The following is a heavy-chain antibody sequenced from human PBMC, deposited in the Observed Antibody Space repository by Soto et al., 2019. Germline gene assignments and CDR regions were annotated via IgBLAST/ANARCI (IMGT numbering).Heavy chain of an antibody. V-gene: IGHV2-70*04. CDR3: ARMRSDYDGSGLDY. J-gene: IGHJ4*02. CDR1: GFSLSTSGMR. Sequence: SGPTLVNPTETHTLTCTFSGFSLSTSGMRVSWIRQAPGKALEWLARIDWDEDRFYSTSLKTRLTISKDTSKNQVVLTMTKMYPVETATYYCARMRSDYDGSGLDYWCQGILVTVSS. D-gene: IGHD3-22*01. CDR2: IDWDEDR.